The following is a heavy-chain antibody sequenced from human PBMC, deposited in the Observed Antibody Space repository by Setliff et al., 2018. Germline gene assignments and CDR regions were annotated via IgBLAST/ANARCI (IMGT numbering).Heavy chain of an antibody. J-gene: IGHJ6*02. V-gene: IGHV3-11*01. CDR1: GFTFSDYY. CDR2: ISSSGSTI. D-gene: IGHD6-13*01. Sequence: PGGSLRLSCAASGFTFSDYYMSWIRQAPGKGLEWVSYISSSGSTIYYADSVKGRFTISRDNAKNSLYLQMNSLRAEDTAVYYCASYSSSSYYYCGMDVWGQGTTVTVSS. CDR3: ASYSSSSYYYCGMDV.